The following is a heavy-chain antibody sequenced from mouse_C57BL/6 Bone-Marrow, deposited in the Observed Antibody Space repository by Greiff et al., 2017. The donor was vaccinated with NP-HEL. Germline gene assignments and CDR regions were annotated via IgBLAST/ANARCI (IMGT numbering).Heavy chain of an antibody. J-gene: IGHJ1*03. CDR2: IYPGSGST. V-gene: IGHV1-55*01. CDR1: GYTFTSYW. CDR3: ARDGYSYFDV. D-gene: IGHD2-3*01. Sequence: VKLQQPGAELVKPGASVKMSCKASGYTFTSYWITWVKQRPGQGLEWIGDIYPGSGSTNYNEKFKSKATLTVDTSSSTAYMQLSSLTSEDSAVYYCARDGYSYFDVWGTGTTVTVSS.